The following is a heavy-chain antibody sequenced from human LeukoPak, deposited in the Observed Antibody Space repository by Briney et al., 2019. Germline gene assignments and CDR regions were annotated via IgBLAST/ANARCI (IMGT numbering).Heavy chain of an antibody. CDR2: IRYDGSNK. D-gene: IGHD5-24*01. J-gene: IGHJ4*02. CDR3: VKEFRGFDY. Sequence: GGSLRLSCAASGFTFSAHWMHWVRQAPGKGLEWVAFIRYDGSNKYYADSVKGRFTISRDDSKNTLYLQMNSLRAEDTAVYYCVKEFRGFDYWGQGTLVTVSS. V-gene: IGHV3-30*02. CDR1: GFTFSAHW.